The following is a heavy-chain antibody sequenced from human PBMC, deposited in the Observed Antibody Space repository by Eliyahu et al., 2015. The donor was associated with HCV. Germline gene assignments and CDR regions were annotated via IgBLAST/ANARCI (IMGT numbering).Heavy chain of an antibody. CDR2: ISSNGGST. CDR3: VKFGLDYGDYVLHLDY. CDR1: GFXFXSXA. V-gene: IGHV3-64D*08. D-gene: IGHD4-17*01. Sequence: EVQLVESGGGLVQPGGSLRXSCSASGFXFXSXAMHWVRQAPGKGLEYVSAISSNGGSTYYADSVKGRFTISRDNSKNTLYLQMSSLRAEDTAVYYCVKFGLDYGDYVLHLDYWGQGTLVTVSS. J-gene: IGHJ4*02.